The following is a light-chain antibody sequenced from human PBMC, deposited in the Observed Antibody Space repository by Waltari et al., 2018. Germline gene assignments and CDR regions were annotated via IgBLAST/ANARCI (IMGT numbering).Light chain of an antibody. CDR3: QQVHSCPFT. V-gene: IGKV1-12*01. CDR1: QDILSW. CDR2: GAS. Sequence: DIQMTQSPSSVSASMGDTVTISCRASQDILSWLACFQQKPGTAPKLLIYGASNLKGGVPSRFSGSGSGTHFTLSISSLHPEDFATYYCQQVHSCPFTFGPGTKVDLK. J-gene: IGKJ3*01.